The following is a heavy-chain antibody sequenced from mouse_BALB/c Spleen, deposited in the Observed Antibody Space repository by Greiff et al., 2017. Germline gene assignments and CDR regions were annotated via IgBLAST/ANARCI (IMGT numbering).Heavy chain of an antibody. CDR3: ARNDDAMDY. Sequence: QVQLQQSGAELAKPGASVKMSCKASGYTFTSYWMHWVKQRPGQGLEWIGYINPSTGYTEYNQKFKDKATLTADKSSSTAYMQLSSLTSEDSAVYYCARNDDAMDYWGQGTSVTVSS. CDR2: INPSTGYT. D-gene: IGHD2-12*01. V-gene: IGHV1-7*01. CDR1: GYTFTSYW. J-gene: IGHJ4*01.